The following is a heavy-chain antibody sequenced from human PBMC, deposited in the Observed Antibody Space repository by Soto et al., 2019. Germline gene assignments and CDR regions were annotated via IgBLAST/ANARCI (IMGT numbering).Heavy chain of an antibody. CDR3: ARERPDGARLDP. V-gene: IGHV4-30-4*01. CDR2: IYHSGST. D-gene: IGHD6-6*01. J-gene: IGHJ5*02. Sequence: SETLSLTCTVSGGSIGSGDYYWSWIRQPPGKGLEWIGYIYHSGSTYYNPSLKSQVTISVDTSKNQFSLKLSSVTAADTAVYYCARERPDGARLDPWGQGTLVTVSS. CDR1: GGSIGSGDYY.